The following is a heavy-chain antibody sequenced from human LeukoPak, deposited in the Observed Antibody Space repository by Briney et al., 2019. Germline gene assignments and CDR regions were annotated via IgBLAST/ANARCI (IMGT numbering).Heavy chain of an antibody. CDR2: INHSGST. CDR3: ARYVASGLDY. V-gene: IGHV4-34*01. CDR1: GGSFSGYY. D-gene: IGHD5-12*01. J-gene: IGHJ4*02. Sequence: SETLSLTCAVYGGSFSGYYWSWIRQPPGKGLEWIGEINHSGSTNYNPSLKSRVTISVDTSKNHFSLKLSSVTAADTAVYYCARYVASGLDYWGQGTLVTVSS.